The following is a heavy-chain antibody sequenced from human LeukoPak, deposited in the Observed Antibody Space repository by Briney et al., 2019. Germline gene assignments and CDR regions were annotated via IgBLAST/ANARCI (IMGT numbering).Heavy chain of an antibody. CDR1: GFTFSSYG. CDR3: ARELMVYAISTDYYYYGMDV. V-gene: IGHV3-33*01. J-gene: IGHJ6*02. CDR2: IWYDGSNK. Sequence: PGGSLRLSCAASGFTFSSYGMHWVRQAPGKGLEWVAVIWYDGSNKYYADSVKGRFTISRDNSKNTLYLQMNSLRAEDTAMYYCARELMVYAISTDYYYYGMDVWGQGTTVTVSS. D-gene: IGHD2-8*01.